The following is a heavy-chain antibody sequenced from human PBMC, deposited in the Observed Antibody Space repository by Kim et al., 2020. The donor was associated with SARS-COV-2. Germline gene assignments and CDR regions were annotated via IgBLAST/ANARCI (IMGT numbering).Heavy chain of an antibody. Sequence: SETLSLTCSVSGGSISSYYWSWIRQPPGKGLEWIGYIHYIGSTNYNPSLKSRVTISVDTSKNQFSLNLSSVTAADTAVYHCARLGMNWFDPWGQGTLVTV. CDR1: GGSISSYY. V-gene: IGHV4-59*08. CDR2: IHYIGST. J-gene: IGHJ5*02. CDR3: ARLGMNWFDP.